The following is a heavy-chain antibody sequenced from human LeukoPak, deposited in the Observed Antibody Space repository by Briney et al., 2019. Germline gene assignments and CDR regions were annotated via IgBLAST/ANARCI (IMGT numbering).Heavy chain of an antibody. Sequence: PGGSLRLSCAASGFTFSSYSMNWVRQAPGKGLEWVSSISSSSSYIYYADSVKGRFTISRDNAKTSLYLQMNSLRAEDTAVYYCARDGYYGDYFVYWGQGTLVTVSS. CDR2: ISSSSSYI. V-gene: IGHV3-21*01. J-gene: IGHJ4*02. CDR1: GFTFSSYS. CDR3: ARDGYYGDYFVY. D-gene: IGHD4-17*01.